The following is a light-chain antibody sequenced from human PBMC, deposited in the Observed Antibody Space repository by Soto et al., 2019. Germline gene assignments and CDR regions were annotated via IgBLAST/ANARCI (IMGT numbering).Light chain of an antibody. Sequence: ETVMTQSPATLSVSPGERATLSCRASQSVSTKLAWDQQKPGQAPRLLIYGASTRATGIPARFSGSGSGTEFTLTVSSLQSEDFAVYYCQQYDDLPPITFGQGTRREIK. CDR2: GAS. V-gene: IGKV3D-15*01. CDR1: QSVSTK. J-gene: IGKJ5*01. CDR3: QQYDDLPPIT.